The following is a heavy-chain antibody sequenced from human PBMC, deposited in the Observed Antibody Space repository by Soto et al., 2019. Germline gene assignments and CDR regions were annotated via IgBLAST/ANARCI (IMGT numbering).Heavy chain of an antibody. CDR1: GYNFNTHW. CDR3: ARLCRDGYNYDGFDI. D-gene: IGHD5-12*01. Sequence: GESLKISCKGSGYNFNTHWIVWVLQMPGKGLEWMGIIYPGDSETRYSPSFLGQGTISADRSTSTAYVQWASLKASDSAIYYCARLCRDGYNYDGFDIWGQGIMVSV. J-gene: IGHJ3*02. V-gene: IGHV5-51*01. CDR2: IYPGDSET.